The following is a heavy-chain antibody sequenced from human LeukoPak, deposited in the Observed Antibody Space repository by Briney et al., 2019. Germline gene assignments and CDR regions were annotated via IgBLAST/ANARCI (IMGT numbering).Heavy chain of an antibody. J-gene: IGHJ4*02. CDR2: ISYDGSNK. CDR1: GFTFSTYG. D-gene: IGHD5-18*01. V-gene: IGHV3-30*18. CDR3: AKDRKRGYSYGLFDY. Sequence: QSGGSLRLSCAASGFTFSTYGMHWVRQAPGKGLEWVAVISYDGSNKYYADSVKGRFTISRDNSKNTLYLQMNSLRAEDTAVYYCAKDRKRGYSYGLFDYWGQGTLVTVSS.